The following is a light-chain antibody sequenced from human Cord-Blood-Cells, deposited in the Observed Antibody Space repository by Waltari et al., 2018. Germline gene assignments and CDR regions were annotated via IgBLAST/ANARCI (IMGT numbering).Light chain of an antibody. CDR1: QSVLYSSNNKNY. Sequence: DIVMTQSPDSLAVSLGERAPLNCKSSQSVLYSSNNKNYLAWYQQKPGQPPKLLIYWASTRESGVPDRFSGSGSGTDFTLTISSLQAEDVAVYYCQQYYSTPYTFGQGTKLEI. CDR2: WAS. J-gene: IGKJ2*01. CDR3: QQYYSTPYT. V-gene: IGKV4-1*01.